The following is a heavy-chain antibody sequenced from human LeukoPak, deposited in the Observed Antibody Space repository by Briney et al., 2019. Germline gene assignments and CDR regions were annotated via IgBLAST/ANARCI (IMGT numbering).Heavy chain of an antibody. CDR2: INHSGST. J-gene: IGHJ4*02. Sequence: PSETLSLTCAVYGGSFSGYYWSWIRQPPGKGLEWIGEINHSGSTNYNSSLKSRVTISVDTSKNQFSLKLSSVTAADTAVYYCARALNPQYYYDSSGLGYWGQGTLVTVSS. CDR1: GGSFSGYY. D-gene: IGHD3-22*01. CDR3: ARALNPQYYYDSSGLGY. V-gene: IGHV4-34*01.